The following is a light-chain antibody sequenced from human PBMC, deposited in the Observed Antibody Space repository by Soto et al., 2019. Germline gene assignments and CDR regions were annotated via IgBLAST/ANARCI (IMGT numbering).Light chain of an antibody. J-gene: IGKJ3*01. CDR3: QRRSNWPPKT. Sequence: EIVLTQSPATLSLSPGERATLSCRASQSVSSYLAWYQQKPGQAPRLLIYDASNRATGIPARFSGSGSGTDFTLTISSLEPEDFAVYYCQRRSNWPPKTFGPGTKVDIK. V-gene: IGKV3-11*01. CDR1: QSVSSY. CDR2: DAS.